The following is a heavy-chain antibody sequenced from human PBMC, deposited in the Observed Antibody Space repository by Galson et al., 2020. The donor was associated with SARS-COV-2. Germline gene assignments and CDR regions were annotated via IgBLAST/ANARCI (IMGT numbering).Heavy chain of an antibody. V-gene: IGHV3-74*01. CDR1: GFTIHSYC. CDR3: ARYRAGGLADYYYYMDV. Sequence: SLTISCAASGFTIHSYCMHWVRQPPGKALVWISRINRACTSTSYADSVKGRFTISRDNAKNTLYLQMNSLRAEDTAVYYCARYRAGGLADYYYYMDVWGKGTTVTVSS. J-gene: IGHJ6*03. D-gene: IGHD3-16*01. CDR2: INRACTST.